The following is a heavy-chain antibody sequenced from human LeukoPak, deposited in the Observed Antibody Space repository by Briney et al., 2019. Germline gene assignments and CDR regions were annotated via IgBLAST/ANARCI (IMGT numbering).Heavy chain of an antibody. J-gene: IGHJ4*02. D-gene: IGHD3-22*01. CDR1: GFTFSRYG. CDR2: IDSTDTI. V-gene: IGHV3-48*03. CDR3: ARSSGSYRPMGY. Sequence: HPGGSLRLSCAASGFTFSRYGMHWVRQAPGKGLQWISHIDSTDTIHYADSVKGRFTISRDNAKNSLYLQMNSLRAEDTAVYYCARSSGSYRPMGYWGQGTLVTVSS.